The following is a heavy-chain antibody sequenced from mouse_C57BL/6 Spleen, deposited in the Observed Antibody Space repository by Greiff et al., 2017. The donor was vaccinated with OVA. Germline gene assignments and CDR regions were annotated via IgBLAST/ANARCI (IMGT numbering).Heavy chain of an antibody. CDR1: GFTFSDYG. D-gene: IGHD1-1*01. J-gene: IGHJ1*03. Sequence: EVNVVESGGGLVKPGGSLKLSCAASGFTFSDYGMHWVRQAPEKGLEWVAYISSGSSTIYYADTVKGRFTISRDNAKNTLFLQMTSLRSEDTAMYYCARDYGSSPLDVWGTGTTVTVSS. CDR2: ISSGSSTI. CDR3: ARDYGSSPLDV. V-gene: IGHV5-17*01.